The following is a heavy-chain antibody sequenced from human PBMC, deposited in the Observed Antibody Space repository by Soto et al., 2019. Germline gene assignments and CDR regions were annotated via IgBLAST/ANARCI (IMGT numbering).Heavy chain of an antibody. CDR2: IYINGST. CDR3: SGDPSGYDEGDWYHGVDV. J-gene: IGHJ6*02. Sequence: GGSLRLSCAASWFSVISNYMSWVRQAPGEGLEWVAIIYINGSTDYADSVQGRFSVSRDIYKNTLFLQMNNLRAEDTAVYFCSGDPSGYDEGDWYHGVDVWGQGTTVTVS. V-gene: IGHV3-53*01. CDR1: WFSVISNY. D-gene: IGHD5-12*01.